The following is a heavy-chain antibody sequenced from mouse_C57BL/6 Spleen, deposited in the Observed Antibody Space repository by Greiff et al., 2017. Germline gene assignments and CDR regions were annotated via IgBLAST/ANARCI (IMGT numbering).Heavy chain of an antibody. D-gene: IGHD2-4*01. V-gene: IGHV1-59*01. CDR2: IDPSDSYT. CDR3: AGILYDYDGDFAY. Sequence: QVQLQQPGAELVRPGTSVQLSCKASGYTFTSYWMHWVKQRPGQGLEWIGVIDPSDSYTNYNQKFKGKATLTVSTSSSTAYMQLSSLTSEDSAVYYCAGILYDYDGDFAYWGQGTLVTVSA. CDR1: GYTFTSYW. J-gene: IGHJ3*01.